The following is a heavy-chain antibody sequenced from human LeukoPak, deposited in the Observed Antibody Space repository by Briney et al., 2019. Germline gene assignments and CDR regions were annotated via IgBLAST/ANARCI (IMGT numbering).Heavy chain of an antibody. J-gene: IGHJ4*02. CDR3: ARGGITFGGVIVH. CDR1: GFTFSSYA. V-gene: IGHV3-30*04. CDR2: ISYDGSNK. Sequence: GRSLRLSCAASGFTFSSYAMHWVRQAPGKGLEWVAVISYDGSNKYYADSVKGRFTISRDNSKNTLYLQINSLRADDTAVYYCARGGITFGGVIVHWGQGTLVTVSS. D-gene: IGHD3-16*02.